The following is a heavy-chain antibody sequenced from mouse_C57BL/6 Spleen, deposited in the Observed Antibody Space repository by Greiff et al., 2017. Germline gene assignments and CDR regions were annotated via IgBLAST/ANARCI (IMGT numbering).Heavy chain of an antibody. CDR2: ISSGSSTI. V-gene: IGHV5-17*01. CDR3: AREIYNYGSSYFFDY. D-gene: IGHD1-1*01. J-gene: IGHJ2*01. Sequence: EVQGVESGGGLVKPGGSLKLSCAASGFTFSDYGMPWVRQAPEKGLEWVAYISSGSSTIYYADTVQGRFTISRDNAKNTLFLKMASLRSEDTAMYYCAREIYNYGSSYFFDYWGQGTTLTVSS. CDR1: GFTFSDYG.